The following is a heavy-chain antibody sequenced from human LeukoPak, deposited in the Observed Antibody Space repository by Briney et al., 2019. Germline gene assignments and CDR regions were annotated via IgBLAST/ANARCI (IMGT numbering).Heavy chain of an antibody. CDR1: GGSISSGSYY. CDR3: ARDWFAILSITGTTDWFDP. CDR2: IYTSGST. J-gene: IGHJ5*02. Sequence: SETLSLTCTVSGGSISSGSYYWSWIRQPAGKGLEWIGRIYTSGSTNYNPSLKSRVTMSVDTSKNQFSLKLSSVTAADTAVYYCARDWFAILSITGTTDWFDPWGQGTLVTVSS. V-gene: IGHV4-61*02. D-gene: IGHD1-7*01.